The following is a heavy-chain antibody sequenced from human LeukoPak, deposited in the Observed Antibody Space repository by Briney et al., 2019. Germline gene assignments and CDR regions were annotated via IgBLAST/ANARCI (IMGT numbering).Heavy chain of an antibody. V-gene: IGHV3-30*02. CDR1: GFTFSSYE. D-gene: IGHD6-19*01. Sequence: GGSLRLSCAASGFTFSSYEMNWVRQAPGKGLEWVAFIRYDESNKYYADSVKGRFTVSRDNSKNTLYMQMNSLRTDDTAVYYCGKDHFPYSSGSVIDFWGQGTLVTVSS. J-gene: IGHJ4*02. CDR3: GKDHFPYSSGSVIDF. CDR2: IRYDESNK.